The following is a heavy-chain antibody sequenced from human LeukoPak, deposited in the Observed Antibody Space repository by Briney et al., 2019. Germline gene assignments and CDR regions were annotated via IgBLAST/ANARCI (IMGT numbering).Heavy chain of an antibody. J-gene: IGHJ4*02. Sequence: GGSLRLSCAASGFTFSSYAMSWVRQAPGKGLEWVSAISGSGGSTYYADSVKGRFTISRDNSKNTLYLQMNSLRAEDTAVYYCAKDRGICSSTSCYVGASDYWGQGTLVTVSS. V-gene: IGHV3-23*01. CDR2: ISGSGGST. CDR3: AKDRGICSSTSCYVGASDY. CDR1: GFTFSSYA. D-gene: IGHD2-2*01.